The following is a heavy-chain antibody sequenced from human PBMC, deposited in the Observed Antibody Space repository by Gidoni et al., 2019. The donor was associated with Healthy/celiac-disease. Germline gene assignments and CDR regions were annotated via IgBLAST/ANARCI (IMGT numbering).Heavy chain of an antibody. CDR3: APSPQNYDFWSENIG. CDR2: FDPEDGET. V-gene: IGHV1-24*01. D-gene: IGHD3-3*01. J-gene: IGHJ4*02. Sequence: QVQLVQSGAEVKKPGASVKVSCKVSGSTFTELSMHWVRQAPGKGLEWMGGFDPEDGETIYAQKFQGRVTMTEDTSTDTAYMELSSLRSEDTAVYYCAPSPQNYDFWSENIGWGQGTLVTVSS. CDR1: GSTFTELS.